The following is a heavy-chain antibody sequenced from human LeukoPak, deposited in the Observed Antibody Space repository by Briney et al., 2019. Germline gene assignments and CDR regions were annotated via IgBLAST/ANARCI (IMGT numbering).Heavy chain of an antibody. V-gene: IGHV3-74*01. CDR2: INSDGSSA. CDR1: GFTFSSYW. J-gene: IGHJ6*03. CDR3: ARDGVLSVWYYYYYMDV. D-gene: IGHD2-15*01. Sequence: PGGSLRLSCAASGFTFSSYWMHWVRQAPGQGQVWVSRINSDGSSASYADSVKGRFTISRDNAKNTLYLQMNSLRAEDTAVYYCARDGVLSVWYYYYYMDVWGKGTTVTVSS.